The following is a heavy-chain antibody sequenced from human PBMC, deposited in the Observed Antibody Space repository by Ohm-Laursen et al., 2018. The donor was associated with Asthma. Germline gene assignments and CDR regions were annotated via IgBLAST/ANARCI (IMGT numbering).Heavy chain of an antibody. D-gene: IGHD6-19*01. Sequence: SDTLSLTCTVSGGSISSSSYYWGWIRQPPGKWLEWIGSIYYSGSTYYNPSLKSRVTISVDTSKNQFTLKLSSVTAADTAVYYCAISGWYGVDYFDYWGQGTLVTVSS. CDR1: GGSISSSSYY. J-gene: IGHJ4*02. CDR3: AISGWYGVDYFDY. V-gene: IGHV4-39*01. CDR2: IYYSGST.